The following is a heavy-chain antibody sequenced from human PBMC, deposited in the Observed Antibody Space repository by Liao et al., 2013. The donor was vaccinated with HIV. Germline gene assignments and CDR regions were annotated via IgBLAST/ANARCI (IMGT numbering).Heavy chain of an antibody. D-gene: IGHD6-13*01. J-gene: IGHJ2*01. CDR1: GGSFSGYY. CDR3: AREEVSWNLLGNWYFDL. Sequence: QVQLQQWGAGLLKPSETLSLTCAVYGGSFSGYYWSWIRQPPGKGLEWIGEINHSGSTNYNPSLKSRVTISLDTSKNQFSLKLSSVTAADTAVYYCAREEVSWNLLGNWYFDLWAVAPGHCLL. CDR2: INHSGST. V-gene: IGHV4-34*01.